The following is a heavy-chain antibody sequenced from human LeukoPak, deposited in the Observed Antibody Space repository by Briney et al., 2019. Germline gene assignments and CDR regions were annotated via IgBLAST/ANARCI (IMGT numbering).Heavy chain of an antibody. CDR1: GGSFSGYY. CDR3: ARDLSSGWLGI. CDR2: INHSGST. V-gene: IGHV4-34*01. Sequence: SETLSLTCAVYGGSFSGYYWSWVRQPPGRGLEWIGEINHSGSTNYNPSFKSRVNISVDTSKNQFSLKLSSVTAADAAVYYCARDLSSGWLGIWGQGTMVTVSS. J-gene: IGHJ3*02. D-gene: IGHD6-19*01.